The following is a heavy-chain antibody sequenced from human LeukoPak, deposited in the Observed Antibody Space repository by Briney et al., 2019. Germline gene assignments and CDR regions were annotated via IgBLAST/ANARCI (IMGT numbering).Heavy chain of an antibody. V-gene: IGHV4-38-2*02. J-gene: IGHJ3*02. CDR3: ARDNGNGAFDI. Sequence: KPSETLSLTCTVSGYSISSGYYWGWIRQPPGKGLEWIGSIYHSGSTYYNPSLKSRVTMSVDTSKNQFSLKLSSVTAADTAVYYCARDNGNGAFDIWGQGTMVTVSS. CDR2: IYHSGST. CDR1: GYSISSGYY. D-gene: IGHD2-8*01.